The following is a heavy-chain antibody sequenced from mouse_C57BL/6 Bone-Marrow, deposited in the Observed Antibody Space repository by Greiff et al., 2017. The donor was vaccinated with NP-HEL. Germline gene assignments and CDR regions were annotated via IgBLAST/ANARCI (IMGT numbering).Heavy chain of an antibody. D-gene: IGHD4-1*01. CDR1: GYTFTSYW. CDR3: ARTGPRDPYYAMDY. Sequence: VQLQQPGAELVKPGASVKMSCKASGYTFTSYWITWVTQRPGQGLEWIGDIYPGSGSTNYNEKLQSKATLTVDTYSSTAYMQLLSLTSEDSAVYYCARTGPRDPYYAMDYWGQGTSVTVSS. CDR2: IYPGSGST. V-gene: IGHV1-55*01. J-gene: IGHJ4*01.